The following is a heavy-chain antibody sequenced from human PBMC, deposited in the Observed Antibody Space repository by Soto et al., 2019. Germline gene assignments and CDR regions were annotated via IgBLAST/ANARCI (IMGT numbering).Heavy chain of an antibody. Sequence: SVKVSWKASGGTFSSYAISWVRQAPGQGLEWMGGIIPIFGTANYAQKFQGRVTMTRDTSISTAYMELSRLRSDDTAVYYCATDLTAPGAFDIWGQGTMVTVSS. V-gene: IGHV1-69*05. CDR1: GGTFSSYA. CDR2: IIPIFGTA. CDR3: ATDLTAPGAFDI. D-gene: IGHD2-21*02. J-gene: IGHJ3*02.